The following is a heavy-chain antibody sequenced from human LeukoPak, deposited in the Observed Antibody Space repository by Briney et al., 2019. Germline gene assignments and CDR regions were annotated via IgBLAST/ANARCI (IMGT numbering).Heavy chain of an antibody. D-gene: IGHD2-15*01. Sequence: ASVKVSCTSSGYTFTSYDINWVRQATGQGLEWMGWMNPNSGNTGYAQNFQGRVTMTRDTSISTAYMELSSLRSEDTAMYYCSVEGAWGQGTLVTVSS. CDR2: MNPNSGNT. J-gene: IGHJ5*02. V-gene: IGHV1-8*01. CDR1: GYTFTSYD. CDR3: SVEGA.